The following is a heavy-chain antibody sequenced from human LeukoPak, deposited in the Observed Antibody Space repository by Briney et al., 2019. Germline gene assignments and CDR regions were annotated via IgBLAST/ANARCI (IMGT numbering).Heavy chain of an antibody. V-gene: IGHV1-69*01. J-gene: IGHJ4*02. CDR1: GGTFSSYA. Sequence: ASVKVSCKASGGTFSSYAINWVRQAPGQGLEWMGGIIPIFGKAKYAQKFQGSVTITADESTSTAYMELSSLRSEDTAVYYCARDRLVGASTCFAYWGQGTLVTVSS. D-gene: IGHD1-26*01. CDR2: IIPIFGKA. CDR3: ARDRLVGASTCFAY.